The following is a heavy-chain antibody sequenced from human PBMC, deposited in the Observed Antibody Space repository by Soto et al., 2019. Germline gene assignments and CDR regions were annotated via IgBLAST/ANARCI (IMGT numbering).Heavy chain of an antibody. V-gene: IGHV3-23*01. CDR1: GFTFSSYA. CDR2: ISGSGDST. J-gene: IGHJ4*02. Sequence: EVQLLESGGGLVQPGGSLRLSCAASGFTFSSYAMSWVRQAPGKGLEWVSVISGSGDSTYYADSVKGRLTISRDNSKNTLYLQMNSLRAEATAVYNCAKRGAGHYFDYWGQGTLVTVSS. D-gene: IGHD6-19*01. CDR3: AKRGAGHYFDY.